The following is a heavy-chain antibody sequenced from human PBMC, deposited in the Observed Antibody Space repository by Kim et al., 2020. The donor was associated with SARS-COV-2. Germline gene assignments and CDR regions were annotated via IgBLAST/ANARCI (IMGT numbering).Heavy chain of an antibody. Sequence: SETLSLTCTVSGGSISSGDYYWSWIRQPPGKGLEWIGYIYYSGSTYYNPSLKSRVTISVDTSKNQFSLKLSSVTAADTAVYYCARNGYCSGGSCFRAYYYYGMDVWGQGTTVTVSS. V-gene: IGHV4-30-4*01. CDR2: IYYSGST. CDR3: ARNGYCSGGSCFRAYYYYGMDV. J-gene: IGHJ6*02. D-gene: IGHD2-15*01. CDR1: GGSISSGDYY.